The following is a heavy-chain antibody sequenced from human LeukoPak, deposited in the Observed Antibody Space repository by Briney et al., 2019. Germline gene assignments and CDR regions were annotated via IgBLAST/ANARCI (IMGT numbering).Heavy chain of an antibody. CDR2: IYYSGST. V-gene: IGHV4-59*01. Sequence: PSETLSLTRTVSGGSISNYYWSWIRQPPGKGLEWIGYIYYSGSTNYNPSLKSRVTISVDTSKNQFSLKLSSVTAADTAVYYCARASNYDTDAFDIWGQGTMVTVSS. J-gene: IGHJ3*02. CDR3: ARASNYDTDAFDI. D-gene: IGHD3-22*01. CDR1: GGSISNYY.